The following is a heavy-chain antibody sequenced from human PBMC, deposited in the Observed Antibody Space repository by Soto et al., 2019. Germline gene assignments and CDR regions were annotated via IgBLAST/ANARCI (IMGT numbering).Heavy chain of an antibody. CDR1: GDTFTDYY. CDR3: ARGGHVVVVTAAFDY. V-gene: IGHV1-46*01. D-gene: IGHD2-21*02. J-gene: IGHJ4*02. Sequence: QVQLMQSGAEVKKPGASVKVSCKASGDTFTDYYIHWVRQAPGQGLEWMGTVNPSGGHTTYAQNFLGRVPMTRDTSTSTLDMELTSLRSEDTAVYYCARGGHVVVVTAAFDYWGQGTLVTVSS. CDR2: VNPSGGHT.